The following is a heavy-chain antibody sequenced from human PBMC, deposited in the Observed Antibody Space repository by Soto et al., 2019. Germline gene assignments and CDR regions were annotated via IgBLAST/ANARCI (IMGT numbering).Heavy chain of an antibody. Sequence: KVCWEEPGDAFASSCRSWVRQAPGQGLEWMGWISAYNGNTNYAQKLQGRVTMTTDTSASTAYMELSSLRSEDTAVYYCARDPGYSYGYNWGQGTLVTVSS. V-gene: IGHV1-18*01. CDR1: GDAFASSC. CDR2: ISAYNGNT. CDR3: ARDPGYSYGYN. J-gene: IGHJ4*02. D-gene: IGHD5-18*01.